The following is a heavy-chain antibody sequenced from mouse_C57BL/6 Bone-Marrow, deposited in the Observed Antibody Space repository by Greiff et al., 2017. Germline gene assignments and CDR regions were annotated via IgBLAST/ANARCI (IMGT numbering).Heavy chain of an antibody. V-gene: IGHV1-69*01. D-gene: IGHD2-2*01. Sequence: QVQLQQPGAELVMPGASVKLSCKASGYTFTSYWMHWVKQRPGQGLEWIGEIDPSDSYTNYNEKFKGKSTLTVDKYSSTAYMQLSSLTSEDSAVYYCARDGYDGAWFAYWGQGTRVTVSA. CDR1: GYTFTSYW. CDR2: IDPSDSYT. J-gene: IGHJ3*01. CDR3: ARDGYDGAWFAY.